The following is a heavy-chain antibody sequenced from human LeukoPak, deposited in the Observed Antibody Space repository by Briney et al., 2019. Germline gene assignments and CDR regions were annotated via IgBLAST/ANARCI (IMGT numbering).Heavy chain of an antibody. CDR2: ISSSSTYI. D-gene: IGHD1-1*01. Sequence: PGGSLRLSCAASGFTFSSYSMNWVRQAPGKGLEWVSSISSSSTYIYYADSLEGRFTVSRDNAKNSLYLQMNSLRTEDTAVYYCARDGWKETLNYYYYYGMDVWGQGTTVTVSS. V-gene: IGHV3-21*01. J-gene: IGHJ6*02. CDR3: ARDGWKETLNYYYYYGMDV. CDR1: GFTFSSYS.